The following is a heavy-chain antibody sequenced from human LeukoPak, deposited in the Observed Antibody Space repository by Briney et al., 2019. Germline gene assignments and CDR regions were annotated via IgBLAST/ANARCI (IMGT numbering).Heavy chain of an antibody. V-gene: IGHV1-2*02. D-gene: IGHD3-16*02. J-gene: IGHJ6*03. CDR1: GYTFTGYY. CDR3: ARDIPVIHYMDV. Sequence: ASVKVSCKASGYTFTGYYMHWVRQAPGQGLEWMGWINPNSGGTNYAQKFQGRVTMTRDTSISTAYMEPSRLRSDDTAVYYCARDIPVIHYMDVWGKGTTVTVSS. CDR2: INPNSGGT.